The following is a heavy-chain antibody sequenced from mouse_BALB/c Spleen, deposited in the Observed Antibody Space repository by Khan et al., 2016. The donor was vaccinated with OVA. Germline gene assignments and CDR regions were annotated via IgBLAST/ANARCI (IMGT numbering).Heavy chain of an antibody. CDR1: GYSITSDYA. CDR3: ARSVTITTVVATDFDY. V-gene: IGHV3-2*02. D-gene: IGHD1-1*01. J-gene: IGHJ2*01. CDR2: ISYSGRT. Sequence: EVKLEESGPGLVKPSQSLSLTCTVTGYSITSDYAWNWIRQFPGNKLEWMGYISYSGRTSYNPSLKSRISITRDTSKNQFFLQLNSVTTEYTATYYCARSVTITTVVATDFDYWGQGTTLTVSS.